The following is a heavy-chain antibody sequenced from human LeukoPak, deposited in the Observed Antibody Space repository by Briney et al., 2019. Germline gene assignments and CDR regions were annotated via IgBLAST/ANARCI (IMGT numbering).Heavy chain of an antibody. CDR2: IYYSGST. CDR1: GGSISSSSYY. D-gene: IGHD5-24*01. J-gene: IGHJ4*02. Sequence: SETLSLTCTVSGGSISSSSYYWGWIRQPPGKGLEWIGSIYYSGSTYYNPSLKSRVTISVDTSKNQFSLKLSSVTAADTAMYYCARQVSGDGYDYWGQGTLVTVSS. CDR3: ARQVSGDGYDY. V-gene: IGHV4-39*01.